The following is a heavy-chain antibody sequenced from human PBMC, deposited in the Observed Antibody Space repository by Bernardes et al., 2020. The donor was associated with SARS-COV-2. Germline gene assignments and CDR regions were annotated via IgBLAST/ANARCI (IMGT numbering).Heavy chain of an antibody. D-gene: IGHD6-19*01. CDR3: SRGAVSGDDAFGI. Sequence: GGSLRLSCAASGFVSSNYMSWVRQAPGKGLEWVSVIDSGGSTHYADSVKGRFTISRHNSKNTLILQMSGLRADDTAVYYCSRGAVSGDDAFGIWGQGTMVTVSS. V-gene: IGHV3-53*04. J-gene: IGHJ3*02. CDR1: GFVSSNY. CDR2: IDSGGST.